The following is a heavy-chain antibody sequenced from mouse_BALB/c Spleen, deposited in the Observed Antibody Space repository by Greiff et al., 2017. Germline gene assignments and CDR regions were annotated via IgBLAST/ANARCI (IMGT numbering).Heavy chain of an antibody. Sequence: VQLQQSGAELMKPGASVKISCKATGYTFSSYWIEWVKQRPGHGLEWIGEILPGSGSTNYNEKFKGKATFTADTSSNTAYMQLSSLTSEDSAVYYCARDYGSSYERGNAMDYWGQGTSVTVSS. J-gene: IGHJ4*01. V-gene: IGHV1-9*01. CDR3: ARDYGSSYERGNAMDY. CDR2: ILPGSGST. CDR1: GYTFSSYW. D-gene: IGHD1-1*01.